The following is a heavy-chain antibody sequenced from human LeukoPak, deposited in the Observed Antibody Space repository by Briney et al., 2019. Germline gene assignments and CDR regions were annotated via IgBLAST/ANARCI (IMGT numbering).Heavy chain of an antibody. J-gene: IGHJ5*02. CDR3: ARGYCSGGTCYLVENWLDP. D-gene: IGHD2-15*01. CDR1: GYTLTAYY. CDR2: INPNSGGT. V-gene: IGHV1-2*06. Sequence: ASVKVSCKASGYTLTAYYIYWVRQAPGQGLELMGRINPNSGGTDYAQNFQGRVTMTRDTSISTAYMGLSRLRSDDTAVYYCARGYCSGGTCYLVENWLDPWGQGTLVTVSS.